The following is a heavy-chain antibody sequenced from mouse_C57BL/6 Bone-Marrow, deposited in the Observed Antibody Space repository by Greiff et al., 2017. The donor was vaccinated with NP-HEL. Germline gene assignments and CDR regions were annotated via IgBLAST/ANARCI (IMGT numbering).Heavy chain of an antibody. CDR2: IDPENGDT. Sequence: EVQLQQSGAELVRPGASVKLSCTASGFNIKDDYMHWVKQRPEQGLEWIGWIDPENGDTEYASKFQGKATITADTSSNTAYLQLSSLTSEDTAVYYCTTYGSRRYYFDYWGQGTTLTVSS. J-gene: IGHJ2*01. CDR3: TTYGSRRYYFDY. D-gene: IGHD1-1*01. V-gene: IGHV14-4*01. CDR1: GFNIKDDY.